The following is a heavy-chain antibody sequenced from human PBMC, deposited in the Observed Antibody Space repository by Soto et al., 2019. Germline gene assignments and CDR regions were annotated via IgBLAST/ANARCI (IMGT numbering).Heavy chain of an antibody. CDR2: ISSNGGST. CDR1: GFTFSSYA. J-gene: IGHJ4*02. CDR3: ASDIHDYGDY. Sequence: GGSLRLSCAASGFTFSSYAMHWVRQAPGKGLEYVSAISSNGGSTYYANSVKGRFTISRDNSKNTLYLQMGSLRAEDMAVYYCASDIHDYGDYWGQGTLVTVSS. V-gene: IGHV3-64*01.